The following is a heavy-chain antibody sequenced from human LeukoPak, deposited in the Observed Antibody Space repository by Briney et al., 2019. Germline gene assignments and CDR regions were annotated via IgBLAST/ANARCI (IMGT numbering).Heavy chain of an antibody. Sequence: GGSLRLSCAVSGFTVSGNYMSWVRQAPGKGLEWVSVLYNGGNTYYADSVKGRFTVSRDNSKNTLYLQMNSLRAEDTAVYYCAREGYGDYGQANAFDIWGQGTMVTVSS. V-gene: IGHV3-53*05. CDR1: GFTVSGNY. CDR3: AREGYGDYGQANAFDI. CDR2: LYNGGNT. J-gene: IGHJ3*02. D-gene: IGHD4-17*01.